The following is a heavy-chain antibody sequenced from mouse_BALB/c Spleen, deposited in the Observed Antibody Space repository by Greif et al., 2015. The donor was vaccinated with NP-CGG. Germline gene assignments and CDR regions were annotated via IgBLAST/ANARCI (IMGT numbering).Heavy chain of an antibody. Sequence: EVKLVESGGDLVKPGGSLKLSCAASGFTFSSYGMSWVRQTPDKRLEWVATISSGGSYTYYPDSVKGRFTISRDNAKNTLYLQMSSLKSEDTAMYYCARQYGSNWFAYWGQGTLVTVSA. V-gene: IGHV5-6*01. CDR2: ISSGGSYT. D-gene: IGHD1-1*01. CDR1: GFTFSSYG. CDR3: ARQYGSNWFAY. J-gene: IGHJ3*01.